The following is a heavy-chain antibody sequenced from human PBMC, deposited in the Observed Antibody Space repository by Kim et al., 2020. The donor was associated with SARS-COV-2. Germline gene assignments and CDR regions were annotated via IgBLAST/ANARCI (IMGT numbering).Heavy chain of an antibody. CDR1: GFTFSSHS. D-gene: IGHD3-16*01. J-gene: IGHJ5*02. V-gene: IGHV3-48*02. CDR2: ISSSSGGPT. CDR3: ARGNDYDGSLSGFDP. Sequence: GGSLRLSCAVSGFTFSSHSMNWVRQAPGKGLEWVSYISSSSGGPTYYADSVKGRFTISRDNAKNSLYLQMNILRDEDTAVYYCARGNDYDGSLSGFDPWGQGTLVTVSS.